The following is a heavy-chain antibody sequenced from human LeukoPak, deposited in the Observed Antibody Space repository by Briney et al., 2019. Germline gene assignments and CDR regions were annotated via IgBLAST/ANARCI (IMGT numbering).Heavy chain of an antibody. V-gene: IGHV3-23*01. D-gene: IGHD3-10*01. J-gene: IGHJ4*02. Sequence: PGGSLRLSCAASGFTFSSYGMSWVRQAPGKGLEWVSAISGSGGSTYYADSVKGRFTITRDNSKNTLYLQMNSLRAEDTAVYYCAKVSSYGRLSYWGQGTLVTVSS. CDR1: GFTFSSYG. CDR2: ISGSGGST. CDR3: AKVSSYGRLSY.